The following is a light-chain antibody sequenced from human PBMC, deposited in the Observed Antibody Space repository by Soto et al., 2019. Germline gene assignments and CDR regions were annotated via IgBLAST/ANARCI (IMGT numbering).Light chain of an antibody. J-gene: IGLJ1*01. Sequence: QSALAQPASVSGSPGQSITISGTGTSSDVGAYNSVSWYQQHPHRAPQVIIYKGTQRPSGVSNRFSGSTSGNAASLTISALQAEDEADYYCCSYADSRTYVFGTGTKVTVL. CDR3: CSYADSRTYV. CDR2: KGT. CDR1: SSDVGAYNS. V-gene: IGLV2-23*01.